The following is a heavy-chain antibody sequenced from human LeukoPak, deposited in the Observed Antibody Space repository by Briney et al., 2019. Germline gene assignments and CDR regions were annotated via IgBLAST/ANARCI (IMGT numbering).Heavy chain of an antibody. V-gene: IGHV3-74*01. CDR2: INSDGSST. CDR3: AAAGWSTLNFDY. CDR1: GFTFSSYW. D-gene: IGHD6-19*01. Sequence: PGGSLRLSCAASGFTFSSYWMHWVRQAPGKGLVWVSRINSDGSSTSYADSVKGRFTISRDNAKNTPYLQMNSLRAEDTAVYYCAAAGWSTLNFDYWGQGTLVTVSS. J-gene: IGHJ4*02.